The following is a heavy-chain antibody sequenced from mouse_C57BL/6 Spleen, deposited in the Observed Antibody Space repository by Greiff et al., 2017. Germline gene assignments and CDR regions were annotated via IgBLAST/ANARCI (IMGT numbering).Heavy chain of an antibody. CDR1: GYTFTSYW. CDR3: ARGGWLLAY. CDR2: IDPSDSYT. D-gene: IGHD2-3*01. Sequence: VQLQQPGAELVMPGASVKLSCKASGYTFTSYWMHWVKQRPGQGLEWIGEIDPSDSYTNYNQKFKGKSTLTVDKSSSTAHMQLSSLTSEDSAVYYCARGGWLLAYWGQGTLVTVSA. V-gene: IGHV1-69*01. J-gene: IGHJ3*01.